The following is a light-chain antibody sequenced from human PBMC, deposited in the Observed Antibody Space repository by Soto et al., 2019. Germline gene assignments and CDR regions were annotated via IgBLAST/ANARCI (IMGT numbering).Light chain of an antibody. CDR1: SSDIGAGYH. CDR3: QSYDRSLSGSV. CDR2: GNN. V-gene: IGLV1-40*01. J-gene: IGLJ3*02. Sequence: QSVLTQPPSVSGAPGQRVTISCTGSSSDIGAGYHVHWYQQLPGTAPKLLIYGNNNRPSGVPDRFSGSKSGTSASLAITGLQAEDEADYYCQSYDRSLSGSVFGGGTTLTVL.